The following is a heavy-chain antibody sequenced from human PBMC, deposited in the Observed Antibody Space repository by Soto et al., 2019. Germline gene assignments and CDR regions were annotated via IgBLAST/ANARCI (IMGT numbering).Heavy chain of an antibody. V-gene: IGHV3-23*01. Sequence: EXQLLXSGGGLVQPGXXLXXXXAXXXFTXSSYAMSXXXXAXGXXXEWVSAISGSGGTTYYAASVKGRFTISXXXXXXXXXXXXXXLRAEDTAVYYCAKFFVETGGSSGWPWTFHYWGXXTLVTVSS. CDR2: ISGSGGTT. CDR3: AKFFVETGGSSGWPWTFHY. D-gene: IGHD6-25*01. J-gene: IGHJ4*01. CDR1: XFTXSSYA.